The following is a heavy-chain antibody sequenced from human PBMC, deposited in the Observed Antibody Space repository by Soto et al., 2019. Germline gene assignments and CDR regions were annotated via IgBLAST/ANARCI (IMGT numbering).Heavy chain of an antibody. CDR2: IDSDGSST. V-gene: IGHV3-74*01. Sequence: GGSLRLSCAASGFTFSNYWMHWVRRPPGKGLVWVSQIDSDGSSTRYADSVKGRFTVSRDNGKNTLYLQMNSLRAEDTAVYYCVRDNFGVDYWGQGTLVTVSS. J-gene: IGHJ4*02. D-gene: IGHD1-20*01. CDR3: VRDNFGVDY. CDR1: GFTFSNYW.